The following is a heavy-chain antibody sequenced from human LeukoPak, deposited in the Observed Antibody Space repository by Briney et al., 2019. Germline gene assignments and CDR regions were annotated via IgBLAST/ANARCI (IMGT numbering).Heavy chain of an antibody. J-gene: IGHJ4*02. D-gene: IGHD2-15*01. CDR3: ARGGGNFDY. V-gene: IGHV3-21*01. CDR1: EFTFSSYT. Sequence: TGGSLRLSCAASEFTFSSYTINWVRQAPRKGLEWVSSISSTSTYISYADSVKGRFTISRDNAKNSLYLQMNSLRAEDTAVYYCARGGGNFDYWGQGTLVTVSS. CDR2: ISSTSTYI.